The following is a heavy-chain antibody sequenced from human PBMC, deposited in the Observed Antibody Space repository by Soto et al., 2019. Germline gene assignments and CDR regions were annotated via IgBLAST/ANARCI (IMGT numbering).Heavy chain of an antibody. V-gene: IGHV2-5*02. J-gene: IGHJ6*04. CDR1: GFSLSTSGVG. CDR2: IYLDDDE. Sequence: QITLKESGPTLLKPTQTLTLTCTFSGFSLSTSGVGVVWIRQPPGKALQWLALIYLDDDERFSPYPRNKLTIPKVTSKIHVVLIMTNIDPVDTAAYYCEHQTNFGDSGTIDVSGNGTTPTVSS. D-gene: IGHD3-10*01. CDR3: EHQTNFGDSGTIDV.